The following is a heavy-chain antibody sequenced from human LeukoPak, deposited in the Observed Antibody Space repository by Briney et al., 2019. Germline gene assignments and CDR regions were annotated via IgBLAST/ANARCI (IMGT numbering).Heavy chain of an antibody. J-gene: IGHJ1*01. CDR1: GFTFSHYC. D-gene: IGHD2-15*01. CDR2: IKEDGSEK. Sequence: GGSLRLSCAASGFTFSHYCMNWVRQAPGKGLEWVANIKEDGSEKYYVASVKGRFTISRDNAKNSLYLQMNSLRAEDTAVFYCARIYCSSGSCFEYFQHWGQGTLVTVSS. CDR3: ARIYCSSGSCFEYFQH. V-gene: IGHV3-7*01.